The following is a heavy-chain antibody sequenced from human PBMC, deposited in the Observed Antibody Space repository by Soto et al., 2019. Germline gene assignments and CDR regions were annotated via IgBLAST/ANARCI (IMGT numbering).Heavy chain of an antibody. D-gene: IGHD5-18*01. Sequence: QVQLVESGGGVVQPGRSLRLSCAASGFTFSSYAMHWVRQAPGKGLEWVAAISYDGSNKYYADSVKGRFTISRDNSKNPLYLQMNSLRAEDTAVYSCARENVHTAMGDYWGPGTLVPGSS. CDR2: ISYDGSNK. J-gene: IGHJ4*02. CDR3: ARENVHTAMGDY. V-gene: IGHV3-30-3*01. CDR1: GFTFSSYA.